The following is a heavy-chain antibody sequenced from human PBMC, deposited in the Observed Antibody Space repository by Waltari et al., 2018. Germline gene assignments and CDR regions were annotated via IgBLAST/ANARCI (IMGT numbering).Heavy chain of an antibody. CDR2: IYYSGST. CDR1: GGSISSGGYY. J-gene: IGHJ4*02. Sequence: QVQLQESGPGLVKPSQTLSLTCTVSGGSISSGGYYCSWIRQHPGKGLEWIGYIYYSGSTYYNPSLKSRVTISVDTSKNQFSLKLSSVTAADTAVYYCARAAADYRDYYFDYWGQGTLVTVSS. CDR3: ARAAADYRDYYFDY. V-gene: IGHV4-31*03. D-gene: IGHD4-17*01.